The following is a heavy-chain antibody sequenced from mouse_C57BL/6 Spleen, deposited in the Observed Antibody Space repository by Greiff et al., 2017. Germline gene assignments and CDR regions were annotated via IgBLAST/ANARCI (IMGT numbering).Heavy chain of an antibody. CDR3: ARGGLLPFDY. J-gene: IGHJ2*01. V-gene: IGHV1-82*01. D-gene: IGHD2-3*01. CDR1: GYAFSSSW. CDR2: IYPGDGDT. Sequence: VKLMESGPELVKPGASVKISCKASGYAFSSSWMNWVKQRPGKGLEWIGRIYPGDGDTNYNGKLKGKATLTADKSSSTAYMQLSSLTSEDSAVYFCARGGLLPFDYWGQGTTLTVSS.